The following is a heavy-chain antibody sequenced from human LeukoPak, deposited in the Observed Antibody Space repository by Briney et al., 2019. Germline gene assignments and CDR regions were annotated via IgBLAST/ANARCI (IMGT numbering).Heavy chain of an antibody. CDR2: IYTSGST. Sequence: PSQTLSLTYSLSGGSISSGSYYWSWIRQPAGKGLEWIGRIYTSGSTNYNPSLKSRVTISVDTSKNQFSLKLSSVTAADTAVYYCAGSGWGYYYYYMDVWGKGTTVTVSS. J-gene: IGHJ6*03. V-gene: IGHV4-61*02. CDR3: AGSGWGYYYYYMDV. D-gene: IGHD3-10*01. CDR1: GGSISSGSYY.